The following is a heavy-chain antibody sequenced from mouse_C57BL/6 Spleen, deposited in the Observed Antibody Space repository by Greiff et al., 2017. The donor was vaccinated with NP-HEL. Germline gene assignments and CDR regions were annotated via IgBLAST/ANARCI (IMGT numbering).Heavy chain of an antibody. CDR1: GYAFSSYW. J-gene: IGHJ2*01. V-gene: IGHV1-80*01. CDR3: ARSSSGYGVAYFDY. D-gene: IGHD3-2*02. Sequence: QVHVKQSGAELVKPGASVKISCKASGYAFSSYWMNWVKQRPGKGLEWIGQIYPGDGDTNYNGKFRGKATLTADKSSSTAYMQLSSLTSEDSAVYFCARSSSGYGVAYFDYWGQGTTLTVSS. CDR2: IYPGDGDT.